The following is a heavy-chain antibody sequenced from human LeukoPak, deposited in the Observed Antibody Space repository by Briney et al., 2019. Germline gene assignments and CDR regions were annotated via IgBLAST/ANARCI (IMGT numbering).Heavy chain of an antibody. CDR1: GASISSGGYY. CDR3: ARGTYYSSSGSYYNLDQ. V-gene: IGHV4-31*03. CDR2: IFYSGST. J-gene: IGHJ4*02. D-gene: IGHD3-10*01. Sequence: SETLSLTCTVSGASISSGGYYWTWIRQHPGKGLEWLGYIFYSGSTYYNPSLKGRFTISLDTSKNQLSLKLSSVTAADTAVYYCARGTYYSSSGSYYNLDQWGQGTLVTVSS.